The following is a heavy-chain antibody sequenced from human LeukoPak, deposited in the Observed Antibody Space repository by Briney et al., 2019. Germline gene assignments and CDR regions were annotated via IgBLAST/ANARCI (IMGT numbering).Heavy chain of an antibody. D-gene: IGHD2-2*01. CDR2: ISYNGSNK. CDR3: AKCGGCSSTCCYLVYFDY. V-gene: IGHV3-30*18. Sequence: GRSLRLSCAASGFTFSSYGMHWVRQAPGRGLEWVAVISYNGSNKYYADSVKGRFTISRDNSKNTLYLQMNSLRAEDTAVYYCAKCGGCSSTCCYLVYFDYWGQGTLVTVSS. J-gene: IGHJ4*02. CDR1: GFTFSSYG.